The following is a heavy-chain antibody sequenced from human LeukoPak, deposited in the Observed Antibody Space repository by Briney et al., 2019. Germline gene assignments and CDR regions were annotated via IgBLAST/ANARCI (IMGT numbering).Heavy chain of an antibody. Sequence: GGSLRLSCEASGFTFTTYSMTWVRQAPGKGLEWGSIISSGSSAIFSADALKGRFTISRDDATNLLYLDMKSLRAEDTAVYYCARGHTAVTRHFDFWGQGTLVTVSS. J-gene: IGHJ4*02. CDR2: ISSGSSAI. CDR1: GFTFTTYS. CDR3: ARGHTAVTRHFDF. V-gene: IGHV3-21*01. D-gene: IGHD4-17*01.